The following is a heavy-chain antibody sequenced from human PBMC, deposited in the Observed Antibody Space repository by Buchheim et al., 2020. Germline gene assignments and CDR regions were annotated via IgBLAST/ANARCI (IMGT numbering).Heavy chain of an antibody. D-gene: IGHD2-2*01. V-gene: IGHV3-11*05. CDR2: ISGGSVYT. J-gene: IGHJ4*02. CDR3: ARDGGHCSSTACFDFDY. CDR1: GIGFSDYY. Sequence: QVHLVESGGGLGKPGGSLRLSCAASGIGFSDYYMNWIRQARGKGLEWVSYISGGSVYTDYADSVKGRFTISRDNAKKSLYLEMDSLRAEDTAVYYCARDGGHCSSTACFDFDYWGQG.